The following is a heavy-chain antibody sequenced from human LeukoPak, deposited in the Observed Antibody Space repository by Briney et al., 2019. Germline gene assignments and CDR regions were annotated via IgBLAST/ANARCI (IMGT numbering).Heavy chain of an antibody. CDR3: ARAGNDALSLDY. V-gene: IGHV4-59*01. D-gene: IGHD1-1*01. Sequence: SETLSLTCSVSGGSISSYYWSWIRQPPGKGLEWIGYIYYSGSTNYNPSLKSRVTISVDTSKNQFSLKLSSVTAADTAVYYCARAGNDALSLDYWGQGTLVTVSS. CDR1: GGSISSYY. J-gene: IGHJ4*02. CDR2: IYYSGST.